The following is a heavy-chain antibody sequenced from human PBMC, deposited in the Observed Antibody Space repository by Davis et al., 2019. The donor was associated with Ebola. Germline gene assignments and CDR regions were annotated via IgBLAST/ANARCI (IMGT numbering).Heavy chain of an antibody. J-gene: IGHJ6*02. D-gene: IGHD3-10*01. Sequence: SETLSLTCTVSGGSISSGGYYWSWIRQHPGKGLEWIGYIYYSGSTYYNPSLKSRVTISVDTSKNQFSLKLSSVTAADTAVYYCARGFPTQLLWFGDYGMDVWGQGTTVTVSS. CDR2: IYYSGST. CDR1: GGSISSGGYY. V-gene: IGHV4-31*03. CDR3: ARGFPTQLLWFGDYGMDV.